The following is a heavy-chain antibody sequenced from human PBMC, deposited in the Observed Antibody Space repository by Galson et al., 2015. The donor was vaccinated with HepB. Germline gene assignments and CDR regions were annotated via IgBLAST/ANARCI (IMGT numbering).Heavy chain of an antibody. CDR3: AREGGPMPLGYKWFDP. CDR1: GYIFNDYY. CDR2: INPKSGRT. V-gene: IGHV1-2*06. Sequence: SVKVSCKASGYIFNDYYIHWVRQAPGQGLEWMGRINPKSGRTTYGQKFQDRVTMTRDTSIRTAYMELSRLRSDDTAVYYCAREGGPMPLGYKWFDPWGQGTLVTVSS. J-gene: IGHJ5*02. D-gene: IGHD2-2*01.